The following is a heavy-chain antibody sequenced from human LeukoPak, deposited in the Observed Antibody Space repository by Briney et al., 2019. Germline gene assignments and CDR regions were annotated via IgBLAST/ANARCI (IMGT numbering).Heavy chain of an antibody. D-gene: IGHD6-19*01. CDR1: GGSISSSSYY. CDR2: IYYSGST. J-gene: IGHJ3*02. V-gene: IGHV4-39*02. CDR3: ARDLRSIAVAHDAFDI. Sequence: SETLSLTCTVSGGSISSSSYYWGWIRQPPGKGLEWIGSIYYSGSTYYNPSLKSRVTISVDTSKNQFSLKLSSVTAADTAVYYCARDLRSIAVAHDAFDIWGQGTMVTVSS.